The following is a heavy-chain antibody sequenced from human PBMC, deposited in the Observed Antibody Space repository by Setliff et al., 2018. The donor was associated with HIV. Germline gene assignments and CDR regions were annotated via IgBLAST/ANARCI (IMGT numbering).Heavy chain of an antibody. J-gene: IGHJ4*02. D-gene: IGHD6-25*01. CDR1: GYTFSSFA. V-gene: IGHV1-18*01. Sequence: ASVKVSCKASGYTFSSFAISWVRQAPGQGLEWMAWISAYNGNTNYAQRLQGRVTVTTDTSTSTAYMELRGLRSDDTAVYFCARGAPAINDYWGQGTLVTVSS. CDR3: ARGAPAINDY. CDR2: ISAYNGNT.